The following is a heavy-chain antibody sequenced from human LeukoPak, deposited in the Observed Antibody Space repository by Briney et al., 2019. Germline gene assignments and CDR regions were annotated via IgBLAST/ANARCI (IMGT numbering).Heavy chain of an antibody. CDR3: ASAPYYYGSGSYYQFDY. CDR1: GGSISSYY. CDR2: IYYSGST. J-gene: IGHJ4*02. D-gene: IGHD3-10*01. V-gene: IGHV4-59*08. Sequence: SETLSLTCTLSGGSISSYYWSWIRQPPGKGLEWIGYIYYSGSTNYNPSLKSRVTISVDTSKNQFSLKLSSVTAADTAVYYCASAPYYYGSGSYYQFDYWGQGTLVTVSS.